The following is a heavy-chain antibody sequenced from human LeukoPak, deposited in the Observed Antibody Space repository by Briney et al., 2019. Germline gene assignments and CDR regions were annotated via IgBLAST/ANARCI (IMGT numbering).Heavy chain of an antibody. Sequence: SETLSLTCTVSGGSISSYYWSWIRQPPGKGLEWFGYIYYSGSTNYKSPLKSRVTMSGDTSKNQFSLELRSVTAADTAVYYCARHAESGYDRFDLWGQGTLVTVSS. J-gene: IGHJ5*02. CDR1: GGSISSYY. V-gene: IGHV4-59*08. D-gene: IGHD5-12*01. CDR2: IYYSGST. CDR3: ARHAESGYDRFDL.